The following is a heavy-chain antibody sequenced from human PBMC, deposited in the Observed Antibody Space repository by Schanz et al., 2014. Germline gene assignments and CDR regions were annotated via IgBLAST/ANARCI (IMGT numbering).Heavy chain of an antibody. CDR1: GFTFSSYS. Sequence: EVQLVESGGGLVQPGGSLRLSCAASGFTFSSYSMNWVRQAPGKGPEWVANIKHDGSVKDYVDSVEGRFTISRDNAKNSLFLQMNSLRAEDTAVYYCLAPDYGMDVWGQGTTVTVSS. CDR2: IKHDGSVK. J-gene: IGHJ6*02. V-gene: IGHV3-7*02. CDR3: LAPDYGMDV.